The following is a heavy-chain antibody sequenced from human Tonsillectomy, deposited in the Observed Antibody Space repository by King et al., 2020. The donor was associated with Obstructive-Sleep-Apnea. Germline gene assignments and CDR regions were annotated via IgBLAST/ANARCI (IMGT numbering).Heavy chain of an antibody. D-gene: IGHD1-1*01. Sequence: VQLVESGGGVVQPGRSLRLSCAASGFSFSSYAMHWVRQAPGKGLEWVAIISYDPSNKYYADSVKGRFTISRDNSKSTLYLQMNSLRAEDTAVYYCARASGNNWVDAFDVWGHGTMVTVSS. CDR2: ISYDPSNK. CDR3: ARASGNNWVDAFDV. CDR1: GFSFSSYA. J-gene: IGHJ3*01. V-gene: IGHV3-30-3*01.